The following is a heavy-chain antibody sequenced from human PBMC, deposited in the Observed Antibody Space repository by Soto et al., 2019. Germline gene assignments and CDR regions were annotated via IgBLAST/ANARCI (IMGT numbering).Heavy chain of an antibody. Sequence: GGSLRLSCTASGFTFGDYAMSWFRQAPGKGLEWVGFIRSKAYGGTTEYAASVKGRFTISRDDSKSIAYLQMNSLKTEDTAVYYCTRGYQRITIFGVVAPDDAFDIWGQGTMVTVSS. CDR3: TRGYQRITIFGVVAPDDAFDI. CDR2: IRSKAYGGTT. J-gene: IGHJ3*02. CDR1: GFTFGDYA. V-gene: IGHV3-49*03. D-gene: IGHD3-3*01.